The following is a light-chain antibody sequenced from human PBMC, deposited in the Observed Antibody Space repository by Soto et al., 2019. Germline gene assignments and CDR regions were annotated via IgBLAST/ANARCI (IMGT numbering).Light chain of an antibody. J-gene: IGKJ1*01. CDR3: QQYGSSGT. V-gene: IGKV3-20*01. CDR2: EAS. CDR1: LSISNS. Sequence: EFVLTQSPGTLSLSPGERATLSCRASLSISNSLAWYQQKPGQAPRLLIYEASNRATGVPDRFSGSGSGTDFTLTISSLQAADFAVYHCQQYGSSGTFGQGTKVDNK.